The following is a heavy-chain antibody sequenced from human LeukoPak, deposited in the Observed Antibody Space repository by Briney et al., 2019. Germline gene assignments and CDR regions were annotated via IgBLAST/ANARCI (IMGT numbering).Heavy chain of an antibody. J-gene: IGHJ4*02. CDR1: GFTFSSYG. Sequence: SGGSLRLSCAASGFTFSSYGMHWVRQAPGKGLEWVAFIRYDGSNKYYADSVKGRFTISRDNSKNTLYLQMNSLRAEDTAVYYCAKLVSRGYCSGGSCPFDYWGQGTLVTVSS. D-gene: IGHD2-15*01. CDR3: AKLVSRGYCSGGSCPFDY. CDR2: IRYDGSNK. V-gene: IGHV3-30*02.